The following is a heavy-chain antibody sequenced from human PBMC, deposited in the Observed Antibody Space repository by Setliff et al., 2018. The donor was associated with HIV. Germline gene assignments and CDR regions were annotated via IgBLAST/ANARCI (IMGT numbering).Heavy chain of an antibody. CDR1: GDSATNSRYY. J-gene: IGHJ4*02. CDR2: IHYDERT. Sequence: SETLSLTCTVSGDSATNSRYYWAWIRQPPGKGLEYIGSIHYDERTYYNPSLKSRVAISVDTSKNQFSLKLTSVTPADTAVYYCARRSGAAVFYYFDYWGQGTLVTVSS. V-gene: IGHV4-39*07. CDR3: ARRSGAAVFYYFDY. D-gene: IGHD6-13*01.